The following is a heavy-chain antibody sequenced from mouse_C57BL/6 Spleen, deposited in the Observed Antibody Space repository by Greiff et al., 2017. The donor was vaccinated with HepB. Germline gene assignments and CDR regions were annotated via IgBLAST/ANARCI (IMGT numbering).Heavy chain of an antibody. J-gene: IGHJ4*01. V-gene: IGHV1-52*01. CDR2: IDPSDSET. CDR1: GYTFTSYW. D-gene: IGHD2-1*01. Sequence: VQLKQPGAELVRPGSSVKLSCKASGYTFTSYWMHWVKQRPIQGLEWIGNIDPSDSETHYNQKFKDKATLTVDKSSSTAYMQLSSLTSEDSAVYYCARSRGSYGNPYAMDYWGQGTSVTVSS. CDR3: ARSRGSYGNPYAMDY.